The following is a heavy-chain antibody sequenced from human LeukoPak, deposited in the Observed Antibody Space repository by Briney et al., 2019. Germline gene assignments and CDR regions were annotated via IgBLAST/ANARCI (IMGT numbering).Heavy chain of an antibody. V-gene: IGHV3-30-3*01. CDR2: ISYDGSNK. Sequence: GGSLRLSCAASGFTFSYYTMHWVRQAPGKGLEWVAVISYDGSNKYYADSVKGRFTISRDNSKNTLYLQMNSLRAEDTAVYYCVFEGRADAFDIWGQGTMVTVSS. D-gene: IGHD3-10*01. CDR1: GFTFSYYT. J-gene: IGHJ3*02. CDR3: VFEGRADAFDI.